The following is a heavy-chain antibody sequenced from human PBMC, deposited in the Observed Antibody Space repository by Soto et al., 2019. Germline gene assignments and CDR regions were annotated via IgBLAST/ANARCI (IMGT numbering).Heavy chain of an antibody. J-gene: IGHJ6*02. Sequence: QVQLVESGGGVVQPGRSLRLSCAASGFTFSSYAMHWVRQAPGKGLEWVAVISYDGSNKYYADSVKGRFTISRDNSKNTLYLHMNSLRAEDTAVYYCARADYGDYRGADGMDVWGQGTTVTVSS. CDR1: GFTFSSYA. CDR3: ARADYGDYRGADGMDV. V-gene: IGHV3-30-3*01. D-gene: IGHD4-17*01. CDR2: ISYDGSNK.